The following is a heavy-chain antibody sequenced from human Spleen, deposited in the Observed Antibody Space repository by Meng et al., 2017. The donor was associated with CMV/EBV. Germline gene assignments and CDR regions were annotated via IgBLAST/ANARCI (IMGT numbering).Heavy chain of an antibody. D-gene: IGHD5-24*01. Sequence: GGSLRLSCAASGFTFSSYSMNWVRQAPGKGLEWVASISNSYSYIVYGDSVKDRFTISRDNAKNSLYMQMTSLRAEDTAVYYGASARDYYYYGMDVWGQGNTVTVSS. CDR1: GFTFSSYS. J-gene: IGHJ6*02. CDR3: ASARDYYYYGMDV. CDR2: ISNSYSYI. V-gene: IGHV3-21*01.